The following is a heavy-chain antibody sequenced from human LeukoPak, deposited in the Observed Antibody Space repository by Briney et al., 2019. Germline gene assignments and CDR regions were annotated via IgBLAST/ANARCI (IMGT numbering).Heavy chain of an antibody. V-gene: IGHV1-2*02. CDR1: GYSFTGSF. CDR3: ARGQDAYSPPQDL. D-gene: IGHD5-24*01. Sequence: GASVKVSCKASGYSFTGSFIHWVRLTPGQGLEWMGCINPSTGVTKFPLRFQGRVTMTRDTSITTAYLELNTLTSDDTAVYYCARGQDAYSPPQDLWGQGTLVSVSS. J-gene: IGHJ5*02. CDR2: INPSTGVT.